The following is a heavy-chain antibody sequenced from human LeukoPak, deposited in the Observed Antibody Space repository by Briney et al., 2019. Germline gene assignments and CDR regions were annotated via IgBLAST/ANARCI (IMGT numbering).Heavy chain of an antibody. J-gene: IGHJ4*02. Sequence: GGSLRLSCAASGFTFSSYSMNWVRQAPGKGLEWVSSISSSSSYIYYADSVKGRITISRDNAKNSLYLQMNSLRAEDTAVYYCARAYDCSGGSCYNVGGRQDYWGQGTLVTVSS. D-gene: IGHD2-15*01. V-gene: IGHV3-21*01. CDR3: ARAYDCSGGSCYNVGGRQDY. CDR1: GFTFSSYS. CDR2: ISSSSSYI.